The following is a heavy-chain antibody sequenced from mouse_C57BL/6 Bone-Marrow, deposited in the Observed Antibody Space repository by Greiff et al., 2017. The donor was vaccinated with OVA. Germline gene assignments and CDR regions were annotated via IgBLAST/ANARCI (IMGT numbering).Heavy chain of an antibody. D-gene: IGHD4-1*01. CDR1: GYSFTGYY. J-gene: IGHJ3*01. CDR3: ARGGTRPFAY. Sequence: EVQLQQSGPELVKPGASVKISCKASGYSFTGYYMNWVKQSPEKSLEWIGEINPSTGGTTYNQKFKAKATLTVDKSSSTAYMQLKSLTSEDSAGYYCARGGTRPFAYWGQGTLVTVSA. V-gene: IGHV1-42*01. CDR2: INPSTGGT.